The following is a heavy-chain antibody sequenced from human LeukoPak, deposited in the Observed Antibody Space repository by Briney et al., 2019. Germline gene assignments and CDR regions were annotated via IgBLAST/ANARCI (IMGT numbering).Heavy chain of an antibody. CDR3: TTEADYGDYPTFDY. Sequence: PGGSLRPSCVASGFTFSTSGMHWVRQAPGKGLEWVGRIKSKTDGGTIAYAAPVKGRFTISRDDSKSTLYLRMNSLKTEDTAVYYCTTEADYGDYPTFDYWGQGTLVTVSS. CDR2: IKSKTDGGTI. D-gene: IGHD4-17*01. J-gene: IGHJ4*02. V-gene: IGHV3-15*01. CDR1: GFTFSTSG.